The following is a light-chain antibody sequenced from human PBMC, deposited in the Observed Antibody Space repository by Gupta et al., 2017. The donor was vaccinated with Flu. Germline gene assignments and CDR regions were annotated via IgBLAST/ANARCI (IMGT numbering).Light chain of an antibody. Sequence: EIVLTHSPGTLSLSPGERATLSCRASQSVTRSYVAWHQQKPGQAPRLLIFGASTRATGIPDRFSGSGSGADFTLTITRLEPEDFAVYYCQQYGSSPYSFGQGTKLEIK. CDR3: QQYGSSPYS. CDR1: QSVTRSY. J-gene: IGKJ2*03. V-gene: IGKV3-20*01. CDR2: GAS.